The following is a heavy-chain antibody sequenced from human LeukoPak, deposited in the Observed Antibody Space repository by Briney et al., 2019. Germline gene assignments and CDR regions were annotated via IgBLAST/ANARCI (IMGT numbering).Heavy chain of an antibody. CDR3: ARDRGYCTNGVCIHTYYFDY. V-gene: IGHV1-2*02. CDR2: INPNSGGT. J-gene: IGHJ4*02. Sequence: ASVKVSCKASGYTFTGYYMHWVRQAPGQGLEWKGWINPNSGGTNYAQKFQGRVTMTRDTSISTAYMELSRLRSDDTAVYYCARDRGYCTNGVCIHTYYFDYWGQGTLVTVSS. CDR1: GYTFTGYY. D-gene: IGHD2-8*01.